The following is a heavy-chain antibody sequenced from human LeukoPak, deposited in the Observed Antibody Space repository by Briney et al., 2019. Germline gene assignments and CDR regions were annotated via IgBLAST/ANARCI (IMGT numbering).Heavy chain of an antibody. D-gene: IGHD2-21*01. V-gene: IGHV4-61*02. CDR2: IYTTGST. Sequence: PSQTLSLTCTVSGGSITSGRYYWSWLRQPAGKGLECIGRIYTTGSTNYNPSLKSRVTISLDTSKNQFSLKLSSVTAADTAVYYCARHGSSILWWCLDYWGQGTLVTVSS. J-gene: IGHJ4*02. CDR3: ARHGSSILWWCLDY. CDR1: GGSITSGRYY.